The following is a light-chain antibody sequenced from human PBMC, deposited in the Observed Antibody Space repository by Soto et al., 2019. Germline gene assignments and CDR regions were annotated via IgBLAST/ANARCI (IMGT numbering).Light chain of an antibody. Sequence: IVLTQSPGTLSLSPGERATLSCRASQSVNSDYLVWYQQKPGQAPRLLIYGASRRATDIPDRFSGSGSGTDFTLTISRLDPEDFAVYYCQQYGGVPYTFGQGTKLEIK. J-gene: IGKJ2*01. V-gene: IGKV3-20*01. CDR2: GAS. CDR3: QQYGGVPYT. CDR1: QSVNSDY.